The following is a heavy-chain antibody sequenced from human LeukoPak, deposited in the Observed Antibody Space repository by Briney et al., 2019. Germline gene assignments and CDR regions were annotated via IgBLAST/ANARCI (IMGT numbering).Heavy chain of an antibody. J-gene: IGHJ4*02. V-gene: IGHV3-23*01. CDR2: ISGSGGST. Sequence: GGSLRLSCAASGFTFSSYAMSWVRQAPGKGLEWVSAISGSGGSTYYADSAKGRFTISRDNSKNTLYLQMNSLRAEDTAVYYCAKDYLVLRFLEWLSNYFDYWGQGTLVTVSS. CDR1: GFTFSSYA. D-gene: IGHD3-3*01. CDR3: AKDYLVLRFLEWLSNYFDY.